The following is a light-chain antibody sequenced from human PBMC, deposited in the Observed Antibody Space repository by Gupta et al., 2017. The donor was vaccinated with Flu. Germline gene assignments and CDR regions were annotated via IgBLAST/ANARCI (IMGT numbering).Light chain of an antibody. J-gene: IGKJ1*01. CDR2: AAS. V-gene: IGKV1-39*01. Sequence: EIQLSESSSSLSASVGDRVTITCRASQSISSYLNWYQQKPGKAPKLLNYAASSLQSGVPSRFSGSGSGTDFTLTISSLQPEDFATYYCQQSYSTPAFGQGTKVEIK. CDR1: QSISSY. CDR3: QQSYSTPA.